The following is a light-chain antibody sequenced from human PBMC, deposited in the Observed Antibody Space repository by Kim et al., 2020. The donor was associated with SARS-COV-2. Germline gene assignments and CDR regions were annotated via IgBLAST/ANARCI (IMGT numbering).Light chain of an antibody. V-gene: IGLV2-18*02. CDR3: YSFTSSTTWV. Sequence: GKSVTISCTGTSSDVVSYNRVSWYQQPPGTAPKLMIYEVSNRPSGVPDRFSGSKSGNTASLTISGLQAEDEADYYCYSFTSSTTWVFGGGTQLTVL. CDR2: EVS. CDR1: SSDVVSYNR. J-gene: IGLJ3*02.